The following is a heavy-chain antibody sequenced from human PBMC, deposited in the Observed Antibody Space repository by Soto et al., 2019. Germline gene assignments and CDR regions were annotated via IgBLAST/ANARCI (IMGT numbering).Heavy chain of an antibody. V-gene: IGHV4-59*01. CDR1: GGSINNYY. Sequence: SETLSLTCTVSGGSINNYYWSWMRQPPGKGLEWIGYIYYSGSTNYNPSLKSRVNISVDTAKNQVSLNLNSVTAAETAVYYCARERHSGNYGMDVWGLGTTVTVSS. CDR2: IYYSGST. CDR3: ARERHSGNYGMDV. D-gene: IGHD6-19*01. J-gene: IGHJ6*02.